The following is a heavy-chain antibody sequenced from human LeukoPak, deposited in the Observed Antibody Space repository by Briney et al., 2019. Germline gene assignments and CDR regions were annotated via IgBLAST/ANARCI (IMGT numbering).Heavy chain of an antibody. CDR1: GYTFTSHY. V-gene: IGHV1-46*01. CDR2: ISPSGGST. J-gene: IGHJ4*02. CDR3: ARDVASHMGLANYFDY. Sequence: ASVKVSCKASGYTFTSHYIHWVRQAPGDGVEWMGIISPSGGSTTYAQKFQGRVTMTRDTSTSTVYVDLSSLRSDDTAVYYCARDVASHMGLANYFDYWGQGALVIVYS. D-gene: IGHD2-2*01.